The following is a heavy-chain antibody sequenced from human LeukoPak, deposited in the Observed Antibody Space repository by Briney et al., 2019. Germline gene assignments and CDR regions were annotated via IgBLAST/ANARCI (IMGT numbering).Heavy chain of an antibody. D-gene: IGHD1-26*01. CDR2: INWNSGNI. J-gene: IGHJ4*02. Sequence: GRSVRLSCAASGFTFDDYAMHWVRQAPGKGLEWVSGINWNSGNIGYADSVKGRFTISRDNAKNSLYLQMNSLRAEDTAVYYCARGFQGGLDYWGQGTLVTVSS. CDR1: GFTFDDYA. V-gene: IGHV3-9*01. CDR3: ARGFQGGLDY.